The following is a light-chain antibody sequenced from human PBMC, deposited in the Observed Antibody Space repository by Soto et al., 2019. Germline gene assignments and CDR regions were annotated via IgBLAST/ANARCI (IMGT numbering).Light chain of an antibody. CDR2: GAS. J-gene: IGKJ4*01. Sequence: DIVSSLSPDSLSLSPGERASLSCKASRSVSSSYLAWYQQRPGQAPRLLIYGASSRATGIPDRFSGSGSGTDFTLTISSLEPEDFAVYYCQQRSNWPPTFGGGTKVDIK. CDR3: QQRSNWPPT. V-gene: IGKV3D-20*02. CDR1: RSVSSSY.